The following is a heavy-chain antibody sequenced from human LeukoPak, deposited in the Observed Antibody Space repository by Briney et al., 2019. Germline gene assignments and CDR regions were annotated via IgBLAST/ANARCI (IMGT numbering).Heavy chain of an antibody. V-gene: IGHV3-48*03. CDR2: ISSSGSTI. J-gene: IGHJ1*01. CDR1: GFTFSSYE. CDR3: ARAIAKYFQH. Sequence: GGSLRLSCAASGFTFSSYEMNWVRQAPGKGLEWVSYISSSGSTIYYADSVKGRFTISRDNAKNSLYLQMNSLRAEDTAAYYCARAIAKYFQHWGQGTLVTVSS.